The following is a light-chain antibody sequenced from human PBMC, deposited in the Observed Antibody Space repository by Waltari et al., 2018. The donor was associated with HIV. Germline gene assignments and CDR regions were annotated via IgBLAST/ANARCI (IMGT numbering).Light chain of an antibody. V-gene: IGLV1-40*01. J-gene: IGLJ3*02. Sequence: QSVVTQPPSVSGAPGQRITISCSGSSSNLGAGYDVHWYQQLPGTAPKVIIYENNQRPSGVPDRFSGSKSGTSASLAITGLQAEDEAEYYCQSYDTSLSAVVFGGGTTLTVL. CDR1: SSNLGAGYD. CDR2: ENN. CDR3: QSYDTSLSAVV.